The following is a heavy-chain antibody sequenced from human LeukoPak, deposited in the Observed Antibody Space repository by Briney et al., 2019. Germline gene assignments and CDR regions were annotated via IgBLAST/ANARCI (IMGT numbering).Heavy chain of an antibody. CDR3: AKVLGAAREPNAFDI. D-gene: IGHD6-6*01. J-gene: IGHJ3*02. CDR2: IGWDSGSI. Sequence: PGGSLRLSCAASGFSFDDYCIHWVRLAAGKCLEWVSGIGWDSGSIGYADSVKGRFTISRDNAKNSLYLEMNRLRAEDMAFYYCAKVLGAAREPNAFDIWGQGTMVTVSS. V-gene: IGHV3-9*03. CDR1: GFSFDDYC.